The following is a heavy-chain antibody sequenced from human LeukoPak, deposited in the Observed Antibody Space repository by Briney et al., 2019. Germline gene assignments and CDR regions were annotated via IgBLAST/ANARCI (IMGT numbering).Heavy chain of an antibody. CDR3: AKYREEMATRDY. Sequence: GGSLRLSCAASGFTFSCYGMHWVRQAPGKGLEWVAFIRYDGSNKYYADSVKGRFTISRDNSKNTLYLQMNSLRAEDTAVYYRAKYREEMATRDYWGQGTLVTVSS. CDR1: GFTFSCYG. D-gene: IGHD5-24*01. CDR2: IRYDGSNK. V-gene: IGHV3-30*02. J-gene: IGHJ4*02.